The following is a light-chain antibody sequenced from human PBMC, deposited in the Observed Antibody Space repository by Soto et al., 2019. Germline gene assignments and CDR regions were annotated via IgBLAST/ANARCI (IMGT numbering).Light chain of an antibody. CDR1: SSNIGSNY. V-gene: IGLV1-47*01. CDR3: TAWDDTLRGPL. J-gene: IGLJ2*01. Sequence: QSVLTQPPSASGTPGQRVTISCSGSSSNIGSNYVYWYQQLPGTAPKLLIYRNNQRPSGVPDRFSCSKSGPSASLAISGVRSEDEADYYCTAWDDTLRGPLFGGGTKVTVL. CDR2: RNN.